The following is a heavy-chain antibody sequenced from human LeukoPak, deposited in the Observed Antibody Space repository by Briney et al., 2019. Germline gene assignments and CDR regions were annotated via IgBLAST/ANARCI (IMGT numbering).Heavy chain of an antibody. J-gene: IGHJ4*02. CDR1: GGSISSSSYY. CDR2: INHSGST. CDR3: ARDGSYSGDRPLDY. Sequence: LETLSLTCTVSGGSISSSSYYWAWIRQPPGKGLEWIGEINHSGSTNYNPSLKSRVTISVDTSKNQFSLKLTSVTAADTAVYYCARDGSYSGDRPLDYWGQGTLVTVSS. D-gene: IGHD4-11*01. V-gene: IGHV4-39*07.